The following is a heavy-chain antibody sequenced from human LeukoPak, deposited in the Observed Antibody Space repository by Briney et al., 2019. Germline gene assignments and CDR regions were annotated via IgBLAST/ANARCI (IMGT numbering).Heavy chain of an antibody. CDR2: ISGSGGST. CDR3: ARGGTSYQLLSNPDAWFDP. J-gene: IGHJ5*02. V-gene: IGHV3-23*01. Sequence: PGGSLRLSCAASGFTFSSYAMSWVRQAPGKGLEWVSAISGSGGSTYYADSVKGRFTISRDNSKNTLYLQMNSLRAEDTAVYYCARGGTSYQLLSNPDAWFDPWGQGTLVTVSS. CDR1: GFTFSSYA. D-gene: IGHD2-2*01.